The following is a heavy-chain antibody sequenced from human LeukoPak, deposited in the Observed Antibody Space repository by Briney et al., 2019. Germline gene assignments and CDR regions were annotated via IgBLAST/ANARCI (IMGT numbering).Heavy chain of an antibody. V-gene: IGHV3-48*04. CDR2: ISSSGSTI. J-gene: IGHJ3*02. CDR1: GFTFSSYS. D-gene: IGHD2-15*01. CDR3: VREYCSGGSCSDAFDI. Sequence: GGSLRLSCGASGFTFSSYSMNWVRQAPGKGLEWVSYISSSGSTIYYADSVKGRFTISRDNAKNSLYLQMNSLRAEDTAVYYCVREYCSGGSCSDAFDIWGQGTMVTVSS.